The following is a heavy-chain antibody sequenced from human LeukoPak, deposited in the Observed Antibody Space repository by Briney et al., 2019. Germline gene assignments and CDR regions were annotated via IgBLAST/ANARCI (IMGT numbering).Heavy chain of an antibody. CDR3: ARDKRGTYYYYYYGMDV. CDR2: ISAYNGNT. J-gene: IGHJ6*02. CDR1: GYTFTSYG. Sequence: ASVTVSCKASGYTFTSYGISWVRQAPGQGLEWMGWISAYNGNTNYAQKLQGRVTMTTDTSTSTAYMELRSLRSDDTAVYYCARDKRGTYYYYYYGMDVWGQGTTVSVSS. V-gene: IGHV1-18*01. D-gene: IGHD1-1*01.